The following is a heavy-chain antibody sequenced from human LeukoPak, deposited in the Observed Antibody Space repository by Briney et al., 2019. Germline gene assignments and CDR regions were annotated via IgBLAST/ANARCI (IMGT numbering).Heavy chain of an antibody. D-gene: IGHD6-13*01. CDR3: ARDSVAAAGIDY. Sequence: PSETLSLTCTVSGYSISSGYYWGWIRQPPGKGLEWIGSIYHSGSTYYNPSLKSRVTISVDTSKNQFSLKLSSVTAADTAVYYCARDSVAAAGIDYWGQGTLVTVSS. CDR2: IYHSGST. V-gene: IGHV4-38-2*02. CDR1: GYSISSGYY. J-gene: IGHJ4*02.